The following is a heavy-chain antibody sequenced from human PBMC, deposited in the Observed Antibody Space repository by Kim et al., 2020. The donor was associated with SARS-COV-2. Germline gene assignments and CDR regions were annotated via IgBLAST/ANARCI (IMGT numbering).Heavy chain of an antibody. CDR2: T. J-gene: IGHJ4*02. Sequence: TYRAAPLKGRFPIPRDNSKNTLFLEMNSLRADDTAMYYCAKDLNLGFDSWGQGTLVTVSA. D-gene: IGHD7-27*01. V-gene: IGHV3-23*01. CDR3: AKDLNLGFDS.